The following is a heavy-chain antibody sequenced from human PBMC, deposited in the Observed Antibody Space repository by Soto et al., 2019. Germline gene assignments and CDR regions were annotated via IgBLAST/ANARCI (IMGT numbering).Heavy chain of an antibody. CDR1: GYTFTGYY. J-gene: IGHJ4*02. V-gene: IGHV1-2*04. Sequence: ASVKVSCKASGYTFTGYYMHWVRQAPGQGLEWMGWINPNSGGTNYAQKFQGWVTMTRDTSISTAYMELSRLRSDDTAVYYCARDEGGYDILTGYYKAHHFDYWGQGVPVTVSS. D-gene: IGHD3-9*01. CDR2: INPNSGGT. CDR3: ARDEGGYDILTGYYKAHHFDY.